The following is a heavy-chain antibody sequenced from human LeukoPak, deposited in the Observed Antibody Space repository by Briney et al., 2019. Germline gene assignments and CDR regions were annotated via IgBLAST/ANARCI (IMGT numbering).Heavy chain of an antibody. CDR1: GYTFTSYY. J-gene: IGHJ4*02. CDR2: INPGGGST. V-gene: IGHV1-46*01. D-gene: IGHD2-15*01. CDR3: ARVPYCSGGSCYFRSHFDY. Sequence: ASVKVSCKASGYTFTSYYMHWVRQAPGQGLECMGIINPGGGSTTYAQKFQGRVTMTTDTSTSTAYMELRSLRSDDTAVYYCARVPYCSGGSCYFRSHFDYWGQGTLVTVSS.